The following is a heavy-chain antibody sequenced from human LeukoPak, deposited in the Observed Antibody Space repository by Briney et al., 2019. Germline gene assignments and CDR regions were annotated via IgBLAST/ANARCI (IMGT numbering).Heavy chain of an antibody. CDR2: ISRDGSEK. D-gene: IGHD1-14*01. V-gene: IGHV3-7*01. Sequence: GGSLRLSCAASGFTFSDHWMHWVRQAPGKGLEWVATISRDGSEKWYLDSVRGRFTISRDNAKNSLHLQMNSLRVEDTAIYNFARGPGFLIDFWGQGTLVTVSS. J-gene: IGHJ4*02. CDR3: ARGPGFLIDF. CDR1: GFTFSDHW.